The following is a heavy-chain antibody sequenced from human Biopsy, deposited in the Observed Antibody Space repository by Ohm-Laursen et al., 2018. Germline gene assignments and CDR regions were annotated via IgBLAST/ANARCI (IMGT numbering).Heavy chain of an antibody. CDR3: ARATNSTGWPYYYFYGMDV. CDR2: IYYSGST. V-gene: IGHV4-59*01. J-gene: IGHJ6*02. CDR1: GGSISSDY. D-gene: IGHD2/OR15-2a*01. Sequence: SETLSLTWTVSGGSISSDYWSWIRQTPGKGLEWIGYIYYSGSTNYNHSLKSRVTISVDTSKNQFSLRLNSVTAADTAVYYCARATNSTGWPYYYFYGMDVWGQGTTVTVSS.